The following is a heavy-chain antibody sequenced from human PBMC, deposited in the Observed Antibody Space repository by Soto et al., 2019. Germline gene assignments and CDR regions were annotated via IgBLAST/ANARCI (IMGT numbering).Heavy chain of an antibody. J-gene: IGHJ5*02. CDR3: ARKTALWFGELGTYNWFDP. V-gene: IGHV4-34*01. CDR2: INHSGST. CDR1: GGSFSGYY. Sequence: PSDTLSLTCAVYGGSFSGYYWSWIRQPPGKGLEWIGEINHSGSTNYNPSLKSRVTISVDTSKNQFSLKLSSVTAADTAVYYCARKTALWFGELGTYNWFDPWGQGTQVTVSS. D-gene: IGHD3-10*01.